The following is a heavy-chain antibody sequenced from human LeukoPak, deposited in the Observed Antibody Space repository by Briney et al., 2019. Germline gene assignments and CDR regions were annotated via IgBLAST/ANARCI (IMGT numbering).Heavy chain of an antibody. CDR3: ARAAPGESLDY. V-gene: IGHV1-46*01. Sequence: GASADVSCKASGYTFTSYFMHWVRQAPGQGLEWMGMIISSSGSTSYGQKFQGRVTMTRDTSTSTVYMELSSLRSEDTAVYYCARAAPGESLDYWGQGTRVTVSS. D-gene: IGHD3-10*01. CDR2: IISSSGST. J-gene: IGHJ4*02. CDR1: GYTFTSYF.